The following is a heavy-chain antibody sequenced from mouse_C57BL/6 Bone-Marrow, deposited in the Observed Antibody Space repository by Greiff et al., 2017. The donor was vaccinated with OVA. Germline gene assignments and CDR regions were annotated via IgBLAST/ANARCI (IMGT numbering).Heavy chain of an antibody. V-gene: IGHV1-5*01. CDR2: IYPGNSDT. J-gene: IGHJ4*01. D-gene: IGHD3-2*02. CDR1: GYTFTSYW. Sequence: DVQLQESGTVLARPGASVKMSCKTSGYTFTSYWMHWVKQRPGQGLEWIGAIYPGNSDTSSNQKFKGQAKLTAVTSASTADMELSSLTNEDSAVYYCTRSGAAQYYAMDYWGQGTSVTVSS. CDR3: TRSGAAQYYAMDY.